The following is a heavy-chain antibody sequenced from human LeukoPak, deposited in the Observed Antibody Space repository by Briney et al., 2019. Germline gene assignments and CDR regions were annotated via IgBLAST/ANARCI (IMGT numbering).Heavy chain of an antibody. CDR1: GGSINGYY. CDR3: ARADYDTNAYYYTFDY. J-gene: IGHJ4*02. D-gene: IGHD3-22*01. Sequence: KSSETLSLTCTVSGGSINGYYWSWIRQPPEKGLEWIGYIYYRGSTNYNPSLKSRVTISVDTSKNQFSLKLSSVTAADTAVYYCARADYDTNAYYYTFDYWGQGTLVTVSS. V-gene: IGHV4-59*01. CDR2: IYYRGST.